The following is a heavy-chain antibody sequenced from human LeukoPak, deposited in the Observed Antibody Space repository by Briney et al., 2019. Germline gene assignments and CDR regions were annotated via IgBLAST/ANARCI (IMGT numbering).Heavy chain of an antibody. V-gene: IGHV4-34*01. CDR1: GGSFSGYY. Sequence: SETLSLTCAVYGGSFSGYYWNWIRQPPGKGLEWIGEINHSGSTNYNPSLKSRVTISVDTSKNKFSLKLSSVTAADTAVYYCARGRYYYGSGRHYTFRYYFDYWGQGTLVTVSS. CDR2: INHSGST. J-gene: IGHJ4*02. CDR3: ARGRYYYGSGRHYTFRYYFDY. D-gene: IGHD3-10*01.